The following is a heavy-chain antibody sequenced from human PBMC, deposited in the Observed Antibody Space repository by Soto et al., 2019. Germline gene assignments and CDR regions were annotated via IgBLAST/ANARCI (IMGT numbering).Heavy chain of an antibody. CDR3: VMVDNYVTPTPQDV. J-gene: IGHJ6*02. Sequence: QVQLVQSGDEVKKPGASVKVSCKASGYIFVNYGIAWVRQAPGQGLEWMGWISPYTGNTHSATKVQGRLTMTTDTSTSTAYMELGSLTSDDTAVYYCVMVDNYVTPTPQDVWGQGTTVTFSS. D-gene: IGHD3-16*01. V-gene: IGHV1-18*01. CDR1: GYIFVNYG. CDR2: ISPYTGNT.